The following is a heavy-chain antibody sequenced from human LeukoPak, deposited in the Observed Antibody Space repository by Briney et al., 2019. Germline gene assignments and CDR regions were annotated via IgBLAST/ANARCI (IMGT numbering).Heavy chain of an antibody. CDR2: INTGNGNT. J-gene: IGHJ4*02. V-gene: IGHV1-3*04. CDR1: GYTFTTYT. D-gene: IGHD1-14*01. Sequence: ASVKVSCKASGYTFTTYTIHWVRQAPGQRLEWMGWINTGNGNTKYSERFQGRVTITRDTSASSAYMELSSLRSEDTAVYYCARDTFGTSRPSDSWGQGTLVIVSS. CDR3: ARDTFGTSRPSDS.